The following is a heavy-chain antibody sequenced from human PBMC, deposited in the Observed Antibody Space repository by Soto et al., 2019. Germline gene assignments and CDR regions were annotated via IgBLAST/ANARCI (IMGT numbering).Heavy chain of an antibody. CDR1: GGSISSGGYY. CDR2: IYYSGST. D-gene: IGHD2-15*01. J-gene: IGHJ5*02. Sequence: SETLSLTCTVSGGSISSGGYYWSWIRQHPGKGLEWIGYIYYSGSTYYNPSLKSRVTISVDTSKNQFSLKLSSVTAADTAMYYCARSDRGYCSGGSCYSKVYNWFDPWGQGTLVTVSS. CDR3: ARSDRGYCSGGSCYSKVYNWFDP. V-gene: IGHV4-31*03.